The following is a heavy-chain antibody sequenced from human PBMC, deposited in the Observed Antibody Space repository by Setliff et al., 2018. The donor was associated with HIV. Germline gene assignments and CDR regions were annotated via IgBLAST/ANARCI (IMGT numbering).Heavy chain of an antibody. Sequence: GGSLRLSWAASGFTFSNAWMSWVRQAPGKGLEWVGRIKSKTDGGTVDYAAPVKGRFTISRDDSKDTLYLEMNSLKSEDTAVYYCATVAHSTPLDYWGQGTLVTVSS. V-gene: IGHV3-15*01. CDR1: GFTFSNAW. D-gene: IGHD2-15*01. J-gene: IGHJ4*02. CDR2: IKSKTDGGTV. CDR3: ATVAHSTPLDY.